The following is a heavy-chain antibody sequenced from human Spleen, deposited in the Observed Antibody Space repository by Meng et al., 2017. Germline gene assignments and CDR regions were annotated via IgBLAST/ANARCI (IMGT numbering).Heavy chain of an antibody. J-gene: IGHJ5*02. V-gene: IGHV4-34*01. CDR3: VRSSGWVRTGFDP. D-gene: IGHD6-19*01. CDR1: GGSFSGYY. CDR2: INHSGST. Sequence: VQLQQLGAGLLKPSETLSLTCAVYGGSFSGYYWSWIRQPPGKDLEWIGEINHSGSTHYTPSLTSRVSISVDTSKNQFSLEVTSVTAADTAVYYCVRSSGWVRTGFDPWGQGTLVTVSS.